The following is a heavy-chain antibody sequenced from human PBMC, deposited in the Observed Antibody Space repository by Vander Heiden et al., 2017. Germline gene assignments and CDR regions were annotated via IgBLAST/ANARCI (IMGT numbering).Heavy chain of an antibody. CDR2: TWYDGSRK. CDR1: GFTLSNYG. V-gene: IGHV3-33*01. D-gene: IGHD3-10*01. CDR3: ARDGRVRGIIIRPYYYYGMDV. J-gene: IGHJ6*02. Sequence: VQLVESGGGVVQPGRSLRLSCAASGFTLSNYGIHWVRQARGKGLEWVAVTWYDGSRKYFADPVQDRFSISRDNSKVFLQMNSLRAEDTAVYYCARDGRVRGIIIRPYYYYGMDVWGQGTAVTVSS.